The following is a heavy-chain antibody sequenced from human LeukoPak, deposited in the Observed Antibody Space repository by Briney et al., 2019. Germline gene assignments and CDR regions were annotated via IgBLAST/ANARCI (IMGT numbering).Heavy chain of an antibody. CDR3: AKDLLSGSGSYSWGVFDY. J-gene: IGHJ4*02. D-gene: IGHD3-10*01. Sequence: GGSLRLSCAASGFTFSSHAMSWVRQAPGKGLECVSGISGSASRACYIDSVRGRFTISRDNSKNTVNLQMNSLRAEDTAVYYCAKDLLSGSGSYSWGVFDYWGQGALVTVSS. CDR1: GFTFSSHA. V-gene: IGHV3-23*01. CDR2: ISGSASRA.